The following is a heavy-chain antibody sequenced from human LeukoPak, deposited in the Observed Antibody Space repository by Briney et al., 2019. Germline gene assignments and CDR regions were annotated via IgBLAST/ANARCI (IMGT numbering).Heavy chain of an antibody. CDR3: AKRVAAPGRTYYFDY. CDR1: GFTFSSNA. D-gene: IGHD6-13*01. J-gene: IGHJ4*02. V-gene: IGHV3-23*01. CDR2: IGTSVSDT. Sequence: GSLRLPCAASGFTFSSNALSWVRQAPGKGLEWVSVIGTSVSDTYYADSVKGRFTISRDNSKNTVYLQLNSLRAEDTAVYYCAKRVAAPGRTYYFDYRGQGTLVIVS.